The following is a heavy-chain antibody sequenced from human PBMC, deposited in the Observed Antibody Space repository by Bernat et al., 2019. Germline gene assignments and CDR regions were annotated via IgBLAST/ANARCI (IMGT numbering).Heavy chain of an antibody. J-gene: IGHJ3*02. V-gene: IGHV3-21*01. CDR2: ISSSSTYI. CDR1: GFTFSSYS. Sequence: EVQLVESGGGLVRPGGSLRLSCAASGFTFSSYSMNWVRQAPGEGLEWVSSISSSSTYIYYADSLMGRFTISRDNAKNSLYLQMSSLRAEDTAVYYCARNYDVLSGYYNAFDIWGQGTMVTVSS. D-gene: IGHD3-9*01. CDR3: ARNYDVLSGYYNAFDI.